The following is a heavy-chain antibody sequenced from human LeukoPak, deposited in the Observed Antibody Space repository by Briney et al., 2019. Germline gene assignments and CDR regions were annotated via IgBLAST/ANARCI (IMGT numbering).Heavy chain of an antibody. CDR2: ISGSGGRDST. J-gene: IGHJ4*02. V-gene: IGHV3-23*01. CDR3: AKGYSEYTSSWFDY. Sequence: PGGSLRLSCAASGFTFSRFAMSWVRQAPGKGLEWVSGISGSGGRDSTYYADSVKGRFTISRDKSKNTVYLEMNSLRAEDTAVYYCAKGYSEYTSSWFDYWGQGTLVTVSS. CDR1: GFTFSRFA. D-gene: IGHD6-13*01.